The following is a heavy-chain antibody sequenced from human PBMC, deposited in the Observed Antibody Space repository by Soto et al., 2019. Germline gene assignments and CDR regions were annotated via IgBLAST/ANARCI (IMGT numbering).Heavy chain of an antibody. D-gene: IGHD6-13*01. Sequence: QVQLVESGGGVVQPGRSLRLSCAASGFTFSSYGMHWVRQAPGKGLEWVAVISYDGSNKYYADSVKCRFTISRDNSKNTLYLQMNSLRAEDTAVYYCAKDTIAAAGTLPDYWGQGTLVTVSS. CDR1: GFTFSSYG. V-gene: IGHV3-30*18. CDR2: ISYDGSNK. CDR3: AKDTIAAAGTLPDY. J-gene: IGHJ4*02.